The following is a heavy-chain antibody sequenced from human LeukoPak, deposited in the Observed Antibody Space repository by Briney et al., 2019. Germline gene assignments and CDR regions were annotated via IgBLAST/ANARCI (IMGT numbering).Heavy chain of an antibody. V-gene: IGHV4-61*02. CDR1: GGSISSGSYY. D-gene: IGHD5-12*01. Sequence: SETLSLTCTVSGGSISSGSYYWSWIRQPAGKGLEWIGRIYTSGSTNYNPSLKSRVTISVDGSKSQFSLKLSSLTAADTAVYYCARDRGAYYYYYHMDVWGKGTTVTVSS. CDR3: ARDRGAYYYYYHMDV. J-gene: IGHJ6*03. CDR2: IYTSGST.